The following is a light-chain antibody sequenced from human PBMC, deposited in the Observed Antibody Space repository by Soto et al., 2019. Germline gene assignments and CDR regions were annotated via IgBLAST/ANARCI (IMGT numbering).Light chain of an antibody. CDR1: RTVEKNY. CDR3: QQCATSPRT. J-gene: IGKJ1*01. CDR2: DAT. V-gene: IGKV3-20*01. Sequence: ENVLTQSPGTLSLSPGERATLSCRASRTVEKNYLAWYQQRPGQAPRLLVDDATRRVAGIPDRFSGSGSGRDFNLTIRRLEPEDFAVDYCQQCATSPRTFGPGTRVEIK.